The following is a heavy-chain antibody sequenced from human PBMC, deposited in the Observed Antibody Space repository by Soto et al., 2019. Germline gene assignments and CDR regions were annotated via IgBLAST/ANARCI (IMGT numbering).Heavy chain of an antibody. D-gene: IGHD2-2*01. J-gene: IGHJ4*02. Sequence: EVQVVESGGGLVQPGGSLRLSCAASGFSVTNNYMNWVRQAPGKGLGWVAIIVIGGNTYYADSVKDRFTISRDNSRNTLYLHMDSLRAEDTAVYYCARGRGSTGYLGREHYFDYWGQGTLVTVSP. CDR1: GFSVTNNY. CDR3: ARGRGSTGYLGREHYFDY. CDR2: IVIGGNT. V-gene: IGHV3-66*01.